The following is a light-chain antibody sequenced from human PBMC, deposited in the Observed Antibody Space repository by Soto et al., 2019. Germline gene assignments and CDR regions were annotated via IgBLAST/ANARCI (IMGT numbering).Light chain of an antibody. J-gene: IGKJ1*01. V-gene: IGKV3-20*01. CDR3: QQYGSSSWT. CDR1: QSVSSSY. CDR2: GAS. Sequence: EIGSTESPGTLSFSPGERATVSCRASQSVSSSYVAWYQQKPGQAPRLLIYGASSRATGIPDRFSGSGSGTDFTLTISRLEPEDFAVYYCQQYGSSSWTFGQGTKVDI.